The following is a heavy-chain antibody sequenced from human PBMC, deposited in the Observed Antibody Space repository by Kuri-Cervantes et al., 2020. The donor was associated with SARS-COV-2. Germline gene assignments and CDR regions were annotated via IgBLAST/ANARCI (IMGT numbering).Heavy chain of an antibody. Sequence: GGSLRLSCAASGFTFSSYSMNWVRQAPGKGLEWVAVISYDGSNKYYADSVKGRFTISRDNSKNTLYLQMNSLRAEDTAVYYCARTNSGSYFLLDYWGQGTLVTVSS. CDR3: ARTNSGSYFLLDY. V-gene: IGHV3-30*03. CDR1: GFTFSSYS. D-gene: IGHD1-26*01. CDR2: ISYDGSNK. J-gene: IGHJ4*02.